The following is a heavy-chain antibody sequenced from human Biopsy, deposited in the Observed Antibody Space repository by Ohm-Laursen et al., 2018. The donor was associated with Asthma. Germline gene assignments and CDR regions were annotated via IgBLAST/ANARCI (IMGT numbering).Heavy chain of an antibody. V-gene: IGHV1-18*01. D-gene: IGHD3-10*01. CDR2: LSVYNGNT. J-gene: IGHJ6*02. Sequence: SDTVACQTSGYTFIRAGITWARHPPRQGLGWKGWLSVYNGNTKVAQKLQDRVTMITDTSTSTAYMELRSLRSDDTAVYFCARAVDYSHYYGIDVWGQGTTVTVS. CDR1: GYTFIRAG. CDR3: ARAVDYSHYYGIDV.